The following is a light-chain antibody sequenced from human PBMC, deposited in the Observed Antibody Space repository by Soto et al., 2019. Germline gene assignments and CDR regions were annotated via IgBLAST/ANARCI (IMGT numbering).Light chain of an antibody. J-gene: IGKJ5*01. CDR1: QSVGIY. V-gene: IGKV3-11*01. CDR2: DAS. Sequence: EIVLTQSPATLSLSPGERATLSCRASQSVGIYLGCYQQRPGQAPRLLIYDASKRAAVIPARFSGSGSGTDFTLTINSLEPEDFAVYYCQHRSTWPRAFGQGTRLEIK. CDR3: QHRSTWPRA.